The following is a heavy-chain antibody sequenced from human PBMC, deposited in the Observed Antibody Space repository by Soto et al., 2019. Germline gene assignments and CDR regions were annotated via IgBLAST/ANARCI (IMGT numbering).Heavy chain of an antibody. D-gene: IGHD3-22*01. CDR3: ARDRGGSGYSIPYWYFDL. J-gene: IGHJ2*01. Sequence: EVQLVESGGGLVQPGGSLRLSCAASGFTFSSYEMNWVRQAPGKGLEWVSYISSSGSTIYYADSVKGRFTISRDNAKNSLYLQMNSLRAEDTAVYYCARDRGGSGYSIPYWYFDLWGRGTLVTVSS. CDR1: GFTFSSYE. V-gene: IGHV3-48*03. CDR2: ISSSGSTI.